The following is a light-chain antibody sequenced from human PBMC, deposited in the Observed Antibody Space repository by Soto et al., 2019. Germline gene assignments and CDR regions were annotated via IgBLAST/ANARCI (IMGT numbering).Light chain of an antibody. CDR1: SSDVGAYNF. V-gene: IGLV2-14*03. J-gene: IGLJ1*01. CDR2: NVY. Sequence: QSLLTQPASVSGSPGHSVTISCTGTSSDVGAYNFVSWHQQHPGKAHKLMIYNVYDRPSGISYRFSGYKSGNTASLTISGLQGEDEADYSCSAYTVSRTYVFGTGTKV. CDR3: SAYTVSRTYV.